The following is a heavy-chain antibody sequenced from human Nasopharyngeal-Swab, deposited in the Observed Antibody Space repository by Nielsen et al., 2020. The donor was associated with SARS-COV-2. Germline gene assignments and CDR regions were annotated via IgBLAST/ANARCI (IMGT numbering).Heavy chain of an antibody. V-gene: IGHV4-31*01. CDR2: IYYSGST. CDR3: ARGLDHFYYDMDV. Sequence: SETLSLTCTVSGGSVSSGGYYWSWIRQHPGKGLEWIGYIYYSGSTYYNPSLKSPVTTSIDTSKNQFSLNLSSVTAADTAVYYCARGLDHFYYDMDVWGQGTTVTVSS. CDR1: GGSVSSGGYY. J-gene: IGHJ6*02.